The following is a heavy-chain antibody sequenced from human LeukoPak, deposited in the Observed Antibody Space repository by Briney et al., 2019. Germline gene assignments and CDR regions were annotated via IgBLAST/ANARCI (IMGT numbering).Heavy chain of an antibody. CDR1: GYTFTDYY. Sequence: ASVKVSCKASGYTFTDYYIHWVRQAPGQGLEWMGWINPNSGGTNYAQKFQGRVTMTRDTSISTAYMELSRLRSDDTAVYYCARVGSGSYQLLFDYWGQGTLVTVSS. J-gene: IGHJ4*02. CDR3: ARVGSGSYQLLFDY. D-gene: IGHD3-10*01. CDR2: INPNSGGT. V-gene: IGHV1-2*02.